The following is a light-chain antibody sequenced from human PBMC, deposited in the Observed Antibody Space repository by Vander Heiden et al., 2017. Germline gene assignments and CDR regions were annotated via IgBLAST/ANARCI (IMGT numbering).Light chain of an antibody. CDR1: QSVSSSS. V-gene: IGKV3-20*01. CDR3: QHYVDSSVT. Sequence: EIVLTQSPGSVSLSPGERATLSCRASQSVSSSSVAWYRQKPGQAPRLLIYAATTRATGIPDRFSGSGSGTDFTLTINRLETEDFAVYFCQHYVDSSVTFGHGTRLDIK. CDR2: AAT. J-gene: IGKJ5*01.